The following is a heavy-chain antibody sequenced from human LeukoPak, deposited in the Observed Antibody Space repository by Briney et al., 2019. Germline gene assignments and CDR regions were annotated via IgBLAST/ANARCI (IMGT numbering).Heavy chain of an antibody. V-gene: IGHV3-30*02. CDR3: AKDGDYGDYFDFDY. Sequence: GGSLRLSRAASGFTFSSYGMHWVRQAPGKGLEWVAFIRYDGSNKYYADSVKGRFTISRDNSKNTLYLQMNSLRAEDTAVYYCAKDGDYGDYFDFDYWGQGTLATVSS. CDR1: GFTFSSYG. D-gene: IGHD4-17*01. J-gene: IGHJ4*02. CDR2: IRYDGSNK.